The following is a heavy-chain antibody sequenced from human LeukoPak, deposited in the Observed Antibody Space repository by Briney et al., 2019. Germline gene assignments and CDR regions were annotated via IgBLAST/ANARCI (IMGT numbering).Heavy chain of an antibody. CDR1: RFTFSSYS. CDR2: ISSSSTI. CDR3: ARVAHNWNVLDY. Sequence: PGGPLRLSCAASRFTFSSYSMNWVRQAPGKGLEWVSYISSSSTIYYADSVKGRFTISRDNAKNSLYLQMNSLRAEDTAVYYCARVAHNWNVLDYWGQGTLVTVSS. D-gene: IGHD1-1*01. V-gene: IGHV3-48*01. J-gene: IGHJ4*02.